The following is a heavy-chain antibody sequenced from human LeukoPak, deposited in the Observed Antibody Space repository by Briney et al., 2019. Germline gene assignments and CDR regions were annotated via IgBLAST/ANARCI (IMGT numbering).Heavy chain of an antibody. Sequence: SETLSLTCTVSGGSISSGSYYWSWIRQPAGKGLEWIGRIYTSGSTNYNPSLKSRVTISVDTSKNQFSLKLSSVTAADTAVYYCARDRDTVTGNWFDPWGQGTLVTVSS. CDR3: ARDRDTVTGNWFDP. J-gene: IGHJ5*02. D-gene: IGHD4-17*01. CDR1: GGSISSGSYY. CDR2: IYTSGST. V-gene: IGHV4-61*02.